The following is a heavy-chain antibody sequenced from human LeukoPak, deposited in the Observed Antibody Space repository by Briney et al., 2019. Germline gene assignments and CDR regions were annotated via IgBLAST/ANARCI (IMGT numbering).Heavy chain of an antibody. Sequence: PSETLSLTCTVSGGSISSSSYYWGWIRQPPGKGLEWIGSIYYSGSTYYNPFLKSRVTISVDTSKNQFSLKLSSVTAADTAVYYCARDQVTNSGSYGGIDYWGQGTLVTVSS. CDR2: IYYSGST. D-gene: IGHD1-26*01. CDR3: ARDQVTNSGSYGGIDY. V-gene: IGHV4-39*07. J-gene: IGHJ4*02. CDR1: GGSISSSSYY.